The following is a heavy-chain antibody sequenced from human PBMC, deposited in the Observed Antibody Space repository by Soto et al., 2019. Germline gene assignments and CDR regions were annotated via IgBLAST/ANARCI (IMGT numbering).Heavy chain of an antibody. CDR3: AKVITMVRGVPAGDVDY. V-gene: IGHV3-23*01. Sequence: EVQLLESGGGLVQPGGSLRLSCAASGFTFSSYAMSWVRQAPGKGLEWVSAISGSGGSTYYADSVKGRFTISRDNSKNTLYLQMNSLRAEDTAVYYCAKVITMVRGVPAGDVDYWGQGTLVTVSS. CDR2: ISGSGGST. D-gene: IGHD3-10*01. J-gene: IGHJ4*02. CDR1: GFTFSSYA.